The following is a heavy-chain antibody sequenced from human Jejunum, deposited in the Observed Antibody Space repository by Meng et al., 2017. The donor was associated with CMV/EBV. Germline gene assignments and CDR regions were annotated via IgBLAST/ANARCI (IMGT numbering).Heavy chain of an antibody. CDR2: IYTGGNT. CDR3: ARVYSTWTDYWHFDL. V-gene: IGHV3-66*02. CDR1: GFTVSNNH. Sequence: ASGFTVSNNHVYWVRQAPGKGLQWVSVIYTGGNTHYADSVKGRFTISRDNSKNTLYFQMNSLTAEDTAVYYCARVYSTWTDYWHFDLWGRGTLVTVSS. D-gene: IGHD1-26*01. J-gene: IGHJ2*01.